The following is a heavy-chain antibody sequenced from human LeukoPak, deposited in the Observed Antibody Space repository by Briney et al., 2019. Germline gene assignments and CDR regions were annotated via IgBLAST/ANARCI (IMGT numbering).Heavy chain of an antibody. Sequence: SETLSLTCTVSGGSISSYYWSWIRQPPGKGLEWIGYIYYSGSTNYNPSLKSRVTISVDTSKNQFSLKLSSVTAADTAVYYCARDRSSGWYTDAFDIWGQGTMVTVSS. D-gene: IGHD6-19*01. V-gene: IGHV4-59*01. CDR2: IYYSGST. CDR1: GGSISSYY. J-gene: IGHJ3*02. CDR3: ARDRSSGWYTDAFDI.